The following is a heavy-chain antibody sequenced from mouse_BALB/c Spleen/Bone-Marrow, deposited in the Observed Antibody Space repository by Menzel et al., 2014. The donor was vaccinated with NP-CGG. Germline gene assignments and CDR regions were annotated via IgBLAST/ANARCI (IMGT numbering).Heavy chain of an antibody. CDR3: ERAFQPLRAMYF. CDR1: DYTFTSYW. J-gene: IGHJ4*01. Sequence: QVQLQQSGPELVKPGASVKMSCKASDYTFTSYWMHWVKQRPGQGLEWIGMIDPSNSGTRLNQKFKDKATLNVDTSSNIAYMILSSLTSEDSADESYERAFQPLRAMYFWGQTSSATVYS. D-gene: IGHD6-1*01. V-gene: IGHV1S127*01. CDR2: IDPSNSGT.